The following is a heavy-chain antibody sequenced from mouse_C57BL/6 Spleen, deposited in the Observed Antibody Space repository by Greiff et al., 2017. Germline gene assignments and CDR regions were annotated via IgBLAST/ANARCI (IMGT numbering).Heavy chain of an antibody. CDR3: ARRSSYWYFDV. J-gene: IGHJ1*03. V-gene: IGHV5-2*01. D-gene: IGHD1-1*01. CDR2: INSDGGST. CDR1: EYDFPSHD. Sequence: EVKLMESGGGLVQPGESLKLSCESNEYDFPSHDMSWVRQTPEKRLELVAAINSDGGSTYYPDTMERRFIFSRDNTKKTLYLQMSRLRSEDTALYYCARRSSYWYFDVWGTGTTVTVSS.